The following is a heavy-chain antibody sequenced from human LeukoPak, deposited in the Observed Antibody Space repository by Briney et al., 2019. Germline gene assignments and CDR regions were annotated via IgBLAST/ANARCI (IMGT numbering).Heavy chain of an antibody. J-gene: IGHJ3*02. V-gene: IGHV1-2*02. CDR1: GYTFTGYY. CDR2: INPNSGGT. CDR3: ARDWGWELEKGAEDAFDI. D-gene: IGHD1-26*01. Sequence: ASVKVSCKASGYTFTGYYMHWVRQAPGQGREWMGCINPNSGGTNYAQKFQGRVTMTRDTSISTAYMEMRRLRSDDTAVYYCARDWGWELEKGAEDAFDIWGQGTMVTVSS.